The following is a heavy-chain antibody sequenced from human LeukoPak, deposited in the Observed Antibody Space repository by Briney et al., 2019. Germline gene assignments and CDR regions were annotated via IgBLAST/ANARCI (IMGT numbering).Heavy chain of an antibody. CDR3: ARDFWSGSYY. CDR1: GFTVSSNY. V-gene: IGHV3-66*03. D-gene: IGHD3-3*01. J-gene: IGHJ4*02. Sequence: PGGSLRLSXAASGFTVSSNYMSWVRQAPGKGLEWVSVIYSSGSTYYADSVKGRFTISRDNSKNTLYLQMNSLRAEDTAVYYCARDFWSGSYYWGQGTLVTVSS. CDR2: IYSSGST.